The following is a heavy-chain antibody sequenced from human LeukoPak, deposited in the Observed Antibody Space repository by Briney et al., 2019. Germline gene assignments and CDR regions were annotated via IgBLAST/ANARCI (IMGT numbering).Heavy chain of an antibody. CDR1: SASISTYY. J-gene: IGHJ4*02. Sequence: SETLSLTCTVSSASISTYYWSWIRQPPGKGLEWIGEINHSGSTNYSPSLKSRVTISVDTSKNQFSLKLSSVTAADTAVYYCARASSGKWPRGVITYDYWGQGTLVTVSS. D-gene: IGHD3-10*01. CDR3: ARASSGKWPRGVITYDY. CDR2: INHSGST. V-gene: IGHV4-34*01.